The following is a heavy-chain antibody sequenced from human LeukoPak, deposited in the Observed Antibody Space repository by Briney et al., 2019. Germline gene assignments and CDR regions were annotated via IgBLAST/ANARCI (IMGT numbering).Heavy chain of an antibody. V-gene: IGHV4-38-2*02. CDR3: ARDLPDYYDSSGYNFDY. D-gene: IGHD3-22*01. CDR1: GYSISSGYY. Sequence: SETLSLTCSVSGYSISSGYYWGWIRQPPGKGLEWIGSIYHSGSTYYNTSLKSRVTISVDTSKNQFSLKLSSVTAADTAVYYCARDLPDYYDSSGYNFDYWGQGTLVTVSS. J-gene: IGHJ4*02. CDR2: IYHSGST.